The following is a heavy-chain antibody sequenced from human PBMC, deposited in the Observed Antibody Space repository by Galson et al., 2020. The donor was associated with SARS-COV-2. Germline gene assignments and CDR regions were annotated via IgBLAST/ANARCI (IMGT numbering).Heavy chain of an antibody. D-gene: IGHD1-1*01. CDR1: GGSISSYY. Sequence: ASETLSLTCTVSGGSISSYYWSWIRQPPGKGLEWIGYISYSGSTNYNPSLKSRVTISVDTSKHQFSLKLSSVTAADTAVYSCARSNEYNSNESWGAVDIWGQGTTVTVSS. CDR2: ISYSGST. CDR3: ARSNEYNSNESWGAVDI. J-gene: IGHJ3*02. V-gene: IGHV4-59*01.